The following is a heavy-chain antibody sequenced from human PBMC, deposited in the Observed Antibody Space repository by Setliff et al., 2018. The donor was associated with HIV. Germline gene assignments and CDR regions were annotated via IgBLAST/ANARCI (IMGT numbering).Heavy chain of an antibody. D-gene: IGHD3-16*01. CDR1: GFTFSSYA. CDR3: AKDLSRGGVSLCNWFDP. CDR2: ISGSGGST. V-gene: IGHV3-23*01. Sequence: GSLRLSCAASGFTFSSYAMSWVRQAPGKGLEWVSAISGSGGSTYYADSVKGRCTISRDNSKNTLYLQMNSLRAEDTAVYYCAKDLSRGGVSLCNWFDPWCQGTLVTVSS. J-gene: IGHJ5*02.